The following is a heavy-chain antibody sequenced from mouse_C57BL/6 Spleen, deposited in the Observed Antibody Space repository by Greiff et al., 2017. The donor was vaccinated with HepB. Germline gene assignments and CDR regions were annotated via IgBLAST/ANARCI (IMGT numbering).Heavy chain of an antibody. CDR2: IYPRSGNT. CDR1: GYTFTSYG. D-gene: IGHD3-2*02. J-gene: IGHJ2*01. CDR3: ARSDGDSSGPPGY. Sequence: QVQLQQSGAELARPGASVKLSCKASGYTFTSYGISWVKQRTGQGLEWIGEIYPRSGNTYYNEKFKGKATLTADKSSSTAYMELRSLTSEDSAVYFCARSDGDSSGPPGYWGQGTTLTVSS. V-gene: IGHV1-81*01.